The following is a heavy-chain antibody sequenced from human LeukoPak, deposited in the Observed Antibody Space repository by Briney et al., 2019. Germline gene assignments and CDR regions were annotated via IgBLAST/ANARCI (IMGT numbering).Heavy chain of an antibody. CDR2: IKQDGSEK. J-gene: IGHJ4*02. CDR3: ARVFPAAGLDY. V-gene: IGHV3-7*01. D-gene: IGHD1-14*01. CDR1: GFTFSSYW. Sequence: GGSLRLSCAVSGFTFSSYWMSWVRQAPGKGLEWVANIKQDGSEKYYVDSVKGRFTISRDNAKNSLYLQMNSLRAEDTAVYYCARVFPAAGLDYWGQGTLVTVSS.